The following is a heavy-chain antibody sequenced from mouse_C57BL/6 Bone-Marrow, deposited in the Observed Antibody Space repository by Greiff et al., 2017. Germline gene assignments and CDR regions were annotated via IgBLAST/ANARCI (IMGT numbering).Heavy chain of an antibody. Sequence: ELVRPGASVPLSCKASGYTFTDYYINWVKQRPGQGLEWIARIYPGSGNTYYNEKFKGKATLTAEKSSSTAYMQLSSLTSEDSAVYFCASPSITTVASDYWGQGTTLTVSS. J-gene: IGHJ2*01. CDR3: ASPSITTVASDY. CDR2: IYPGSGNT. D-gene: IGHD1-1*01. V-gene: IGHV1-76*01. CDR1: GYTFTDYY.